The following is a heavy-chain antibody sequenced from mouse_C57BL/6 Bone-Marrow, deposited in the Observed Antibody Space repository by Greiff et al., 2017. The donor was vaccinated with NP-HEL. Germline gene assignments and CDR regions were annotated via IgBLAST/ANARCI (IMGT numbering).Heavy chain of an antibody. CDR2: FDPSDSNT. CDR1: GYTFTSYW. CDR3: GVYDYNVWFAY. J-gene: IGHJ3*01. D-gene: IGHD2-4*01. Sequence: VQLQQPGAELVMPGASVKLSCKASGYTFTSYWMHWVKQRPGQGLEWIGEFDPSDSNTNSNQKFKGKSTLTVDKSSSTAYMQLSSLTSEDSAGYCCGVYDYNVWFAYWGQGTLVTVSA. V-gene: IGHV1-69*01.